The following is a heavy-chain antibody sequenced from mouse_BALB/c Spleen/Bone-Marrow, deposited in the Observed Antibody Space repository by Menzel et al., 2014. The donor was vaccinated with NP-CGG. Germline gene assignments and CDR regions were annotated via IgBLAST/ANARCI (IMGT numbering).Heavy chain of an antibody. CDR3: TTLARNNFDY. V-gene: IGHV1-5*01. CDR1: GYTFSNYW. J-gene: IGHJ2*01. CDR2: IHPGNSDT. D-gene: IGHD3-1*01. Sequence: EVQRVESGTVLARPGAAVKMSCKASGYTFSNYWMHWIKQRPGQGLEWIGTIHPGNSDTTYNQKFKGKAKLTAVTSTSPAYMELSGLTNEVSAVYYCTTLARNNFDYWGQGTTLTVSS.